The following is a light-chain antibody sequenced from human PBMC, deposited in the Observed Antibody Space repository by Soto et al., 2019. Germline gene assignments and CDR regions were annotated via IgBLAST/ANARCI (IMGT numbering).Light chain of an antibody. Sequence: EIVLTQSPATLSLSPGDRATLSCRASQSVSSYLAWYQQKPGQAPRLLIYDASNRAAGLPARFSGSGSGTDFTLTITSLEPEDFAVYYCQQRSNWPSTFGGGTKVELK. CDR3: QQRSNWPST. J-gene: IGKJ4*01. CDR2: DAS. CDR1: QSVSSY. V-gene: IGKV3-11*01.